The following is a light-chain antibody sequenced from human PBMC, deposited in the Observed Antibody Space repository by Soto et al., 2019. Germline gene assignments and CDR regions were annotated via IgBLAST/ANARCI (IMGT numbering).Light chain of an antibody. V-gene: IGKV1-39*01. Sequence: DIQMTQSPSSLSASVGDRVTIDCRANETVSIYLNWYQQKLGKAPKLLIYAASTLQTGVPSRFSGRGSGRDFTLTIRSLQPDEFATYHCQQSFAVPHPFGQGTKVEVK. J-gene: IGKJ1*01. CDR2: AAS. CDR1: ETVSIY. CDR3: QQSFAVPHP.